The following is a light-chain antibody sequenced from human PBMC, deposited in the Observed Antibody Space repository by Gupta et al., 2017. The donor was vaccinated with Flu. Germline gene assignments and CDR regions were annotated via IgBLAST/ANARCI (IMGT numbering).Light chain of an antibody. CDR3: QQCNSWPLS. CDR2: DSA. CDR1: KFTSR. Sequence: SSSVASALVGDRDITSGRDRKFTSRLEWYQQQPVKAPKLLIYDSASWQSGVPSRFRGSGSGTDFTLTISSLQPEDFATYYCQQCNSWPLSFGRGTRVEIK. J-gene: IGKJ4*01. V-gene: IGKV1-12*01.